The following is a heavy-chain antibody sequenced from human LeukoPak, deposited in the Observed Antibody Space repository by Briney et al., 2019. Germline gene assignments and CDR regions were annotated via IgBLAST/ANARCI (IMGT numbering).Heavy chain of an antibody. D-gene: IGHD6-19*01. CDR3: VRGRYSSGWFKDKNWFDP. CDR2: IYTSGST. CDR1: GGSISSYY. Sequence: SETLSLTCTVSGGSISSYYWSWIRQPAGKGLEWIGRIYTSGSTNYNPSLKSRVTMSVDTSKNQFSLKLSSVTAADIAVYYCVRGRYSSGWFKDKNWFDPWGQGIPVTVSS. V-gene: IGHV4-4*07. J-gene: IGHJ5*02.